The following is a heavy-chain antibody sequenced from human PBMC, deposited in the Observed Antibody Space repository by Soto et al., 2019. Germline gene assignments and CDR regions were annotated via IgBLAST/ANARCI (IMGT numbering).Heavy chain of an antibody. CDR2: ISSGSD. CDR3: ARGATAAAAEFDY. Sequence: EVQLVESGGGLVKPGGSLRLSCAASGFTVSHYSVNWVRQAPGKGLEWVSSISSGSDYYADSVKGRFTISRDNAKNSLYLQMNSLRVEDMAVYYCARGATAAAAEFDYWGQGTLVTVSS. D-gene: IGHD6-13*01. V-gene: IGHV3-21*01. CDR1: GFTVSHYS. J-gene: IGHJ4*02.